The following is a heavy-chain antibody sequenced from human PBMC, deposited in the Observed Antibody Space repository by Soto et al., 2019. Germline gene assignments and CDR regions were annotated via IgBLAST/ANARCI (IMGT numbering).Heavy chain of an antibody. J-gene: IGHJ4*02. CDR3: ARSPRIYDFWSGYHDY. V-gene: IGHV5-51*01. D-gene: IGHD3-3*01. CDR2: IYPGDSDT. Sequence: PGESLKISFKGSGYSFTSYLICWVRQMPVKGLEWMGIIYPGDSDTRYSPSFQGQVTISADKSISTAYLQWSSLKASDTAMYYCARSPRIYDFWSGYHDYCGQGTLVTVSS. CDR1: GYSFTSYL.